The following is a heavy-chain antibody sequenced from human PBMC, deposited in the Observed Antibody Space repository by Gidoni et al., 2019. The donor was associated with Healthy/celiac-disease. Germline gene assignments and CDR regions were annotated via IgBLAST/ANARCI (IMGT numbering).Heavy chain of an antibody. Sequence: QVQLQESGPGLVKPSETLSLTCTVSGGSISSYYWSWIRQPAGKGLEWIGRIYTSGSTNYNPSLKSRVTMSVDTSKSQFSLKLSSVTAADTAVYYCARVGIDYGDYYFDYWGQGTLVTVSS. CDR1: GGSISSYY. V-gene: IGHV4-4*07. CDR3: ARVGIDYGDYYFDY. D-gene: IGHD4-17*01. J-gene: IGHJ4*02. CDR2: IYTSGST.